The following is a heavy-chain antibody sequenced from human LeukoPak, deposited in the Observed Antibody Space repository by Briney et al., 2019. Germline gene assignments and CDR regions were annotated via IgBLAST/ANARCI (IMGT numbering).Heavy chain of an antibody. CDR1: EFTFSTYA. Sequence: GGSLRLSCAASEFTFSTYAMSWVRQAPGQGLEWVSTISGSGGRTYYADSVKGRFTISRDNSKNTLYLQMNSLRAEDTAVYYCARDSVDIVATIVAFDIWGQGTMVTVSS. CDR2: ISGSGGRT. CDR3: ARDSVDIVATIVAFDI. J-gene: IGHJ3*02. V-gene: IGHV3-23*01. D-gene: IGHD5-12*01.